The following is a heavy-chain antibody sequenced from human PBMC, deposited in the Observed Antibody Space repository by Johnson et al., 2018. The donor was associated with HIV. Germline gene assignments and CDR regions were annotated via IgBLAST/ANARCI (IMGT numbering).Heavy chain of an antibody. J-gene: IGHJ3*01. CDR3: AKDGGMWSYTFDV. V-gene: IGHV3-30*04. Sequence: QVQLVESGGGVVQPGRSLRLSCAASGFTFSSYAMHWVRQAPGKGLEWVAVISYDGSDKSYADSVEGRFTISRDNSKNTLYLQIHSLRTEDTGLYYCAKDGGMWSYTFDVWGQGTLVSVSS. D-gene: IGHD3-16*01. CDR2: ISYDGSDK. CDR1: GFTFSSYA.